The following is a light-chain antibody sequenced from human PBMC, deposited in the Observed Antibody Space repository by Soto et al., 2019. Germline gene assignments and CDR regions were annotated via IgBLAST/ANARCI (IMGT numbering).Light chain of an antibody. CDR2: GAS. Sequence: EIVLTPSPGTLSLYPGERAPLSCRASQSVSSSYLTWYQQKPGQAPRLLIYGASSRATGIPDRFSGSGSGTDFTLTISRLEPEDFAVYYCQQYGRSPWTFGQGTKVDIK. CDR1: QSVSSSY. CDR3: QQYGRSPWT. V-gene: IGKV3-20*01. J-gene: IGKJ1*01.